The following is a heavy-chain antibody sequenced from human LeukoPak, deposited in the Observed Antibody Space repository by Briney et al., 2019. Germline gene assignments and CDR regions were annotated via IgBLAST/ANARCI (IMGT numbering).Heavy chain of an antibody. CDR3: ARDTTMVRGVIPFDY. J-gene: IGHJ4*02. Sequence: GGSLRLSCAASGLTFSSYSMNWVRQAPGKGLEWVSSISSSSSYIYYADSVKGRFTISRDNARNSLYLQMSSLRAEDTAVYYCARDTTMVRGVIPFDYWGQGTLVTVSS. CDR2: ISSSSSYI. CDR1: GLTFSSYS. V-gene: IGHV3-21*01. D-gene: IGHD3-10*01.